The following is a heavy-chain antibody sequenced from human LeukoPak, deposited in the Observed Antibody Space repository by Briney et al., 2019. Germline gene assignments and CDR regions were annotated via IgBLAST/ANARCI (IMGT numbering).Heavy chain of an antibody. Sequence: EASVKVSCKASGYTFNSSYMHWVRQAPGQGLEWMGIINPSDDSTRYAQKFQGRVTMTKDTSTNTVYMHLSSLSSDGTAVYYCARAYYESSAYRHAVYFDYWGQGTLVTVSS. D-gene: IGHD3-22*01. J-gene: IGHJ4*02. CDR3: ARAYYESSAYRHAVYFDY. CDR1: GYTFNSSY. V-gene: IGHV1-46*02. CDR2: INPSDDST.